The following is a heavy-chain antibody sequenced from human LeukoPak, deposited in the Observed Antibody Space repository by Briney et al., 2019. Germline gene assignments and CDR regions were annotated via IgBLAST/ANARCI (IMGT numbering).Heavy chain of an antibody. CDR2: IYYSGST. CDR3: ARDLGGIGDSSGYDLGY. V-gene: IGHV4-30-4*01. D-gene: IGHD3-22*01. J-gene: IGHJ4*02. Sequence: PQTLSLTCTVSGGSISSGDYYWSWIRQPPGKGLEWIGYIYYSGSTYYNPSLKSRVTISVDTSKNQFSLKLSSVTAADTAVYYCARDLGGIGDSSGYDLGYWGQGTLVTVSS. CDR1: GGSISSGDYY.